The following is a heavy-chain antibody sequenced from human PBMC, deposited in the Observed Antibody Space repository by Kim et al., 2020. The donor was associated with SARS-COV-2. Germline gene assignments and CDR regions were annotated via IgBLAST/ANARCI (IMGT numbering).Heavy chain of an antibody. V-gene: IGHV1-8*01. CDR2: MNPNSGNT. CDR1: GYTFTSYD. D-gene: IGHD2-15*01. Sequence: ASVKVSCKASGYTFTSYDINWVRQATGQGLEWMGWMNPNSGNTGYAQKFQGRVTMTRNTSISTAYMELSSLRSEDTAVYYCAGGSNGGCSGGSCYGPYYYYGMDVWGQGTTVTVSS. J-gene: IGHJ6*02. CDR3: AGGSNGGCSGGSCYGPYYYYGMDV.